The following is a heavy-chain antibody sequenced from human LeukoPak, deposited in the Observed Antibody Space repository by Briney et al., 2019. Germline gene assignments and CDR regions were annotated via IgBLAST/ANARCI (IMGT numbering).Heavy chain of an antibody. CDR1: GLTVSRNC. V-gene: IGHV3-53*01. CDR2: IYSGGST. J-gene: IGHJ5*02. CDR3: ARGTMVRGVIPNWFDP. Sequence: PGGSLRLSCAASGLTVSRNCMSWVRQAPGKGLESVSVIYSGGSTYYADSVRGRFTISRDNSKNTLYLQMNSLRAEDTAVYYCARGTMVRGVIPNWFDPWGQGTLVTVSS. D-gene: IGHD3-10*01.